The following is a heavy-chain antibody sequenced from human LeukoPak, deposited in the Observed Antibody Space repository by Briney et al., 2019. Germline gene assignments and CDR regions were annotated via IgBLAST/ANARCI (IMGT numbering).Heavy chain of an antibody. CDR1: GGSFSSYY. Sequence: ASETLSLTCTVSGGSFSSYYWSWIRQPPGRGLEWIGYIYYSGSTNYNPSLKSRVTISVDTSKNQFSLKLSSVTAADTAVYYCARGGRRRFLADYYGMDVWGQGTTVTVSS. D-gene: IGHD3-3*01. J-gene: IGHJ6*02. CDR2: IYYSGST. CDR3: ARGGRRRFLADYYGMDV. V-gene: IGHV4-59*01.